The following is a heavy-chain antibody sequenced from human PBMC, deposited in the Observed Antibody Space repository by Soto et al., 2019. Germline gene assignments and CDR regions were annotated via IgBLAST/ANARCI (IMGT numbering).Heavy chain of an antibody. CDR2: VYYGGST. CDR1: GGSISSSSYY. D-gene: IGHD3-22*01. J-gene: IGHJ6*02. CDR3: AGGDYYHSSGYYFYYYTMDV. V-gene: IGHV4-39*01. Sequence: SETLSLTCTVSGGSISSSSYYWGWIRQPPGKGLEWIGNVYYGGSTYYNPSLKSRVTISVETSKSQFSLKLSSVTAADTALYYCAGGDYYHSSGYYFYYYTMDVWGQGTTDT.